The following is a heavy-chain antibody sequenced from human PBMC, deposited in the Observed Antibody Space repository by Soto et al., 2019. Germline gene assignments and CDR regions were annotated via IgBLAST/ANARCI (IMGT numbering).Heavy chain of an antibody. J-gene: IGHJ4*02. V-gene: IGHV3-74*01. Sequence: SGFTFSSYWMHWVRQAPGKGLVWVSRINSDGSRTSYADSVKGLFTISRDNAKNTLFLQMNSLRAEYTAVYYCARGSDILTGYLIDYWGQGTLVTVSS. CDR1: GFTFSSYW. D-gene: IGHD3-9*01. CDR3: ARGSDILTGYLIDY. CDR2: INSDGSRT.